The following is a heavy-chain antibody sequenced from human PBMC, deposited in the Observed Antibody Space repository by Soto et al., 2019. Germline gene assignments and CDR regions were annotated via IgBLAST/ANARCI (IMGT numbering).Heavy chain of an antibody. CDR3: ARFLGSSWYPDYFQH. CDR1: GYTFTSYY. CDR2: INPSGGST. V-gene: IGHV1-46*03. J-gene: IGHJ1*01. D-gene: IGHD6-13*01. Sequence: GASVKVSCKASGYTFTSYYMHWVRQAPGQGLEWMGIINPSGGSTSYAQKFQGRVTMTRDTSTSTVYMELSSLRSEDTAVYYCARFLGSSWYPDYFQHCGQGTLVTVSS.